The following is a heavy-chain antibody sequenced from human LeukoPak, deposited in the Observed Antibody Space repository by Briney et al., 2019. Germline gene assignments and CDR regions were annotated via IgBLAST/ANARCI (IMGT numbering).Heavy chain of an antibody. CDR3: ARDQVSGDYFGNYYYYGMDV. V-gene: IGHV3-74*01. Sequence: GGSLRLSCAASGFTFSSYWMHWVRQAPGKGLVWVSRINSDGSSTSYADSVKGRFTISRDNAKNTLYLQMNSLRAEDTAVYYCARDQVSGDYFGNYYYYGMDVWGQGTTVTVSS. CDR2: INSDGSST. D-gene: IGHD4-17*01. J-gene: IGHJ6*02. CDR1: GFTFSSYW.